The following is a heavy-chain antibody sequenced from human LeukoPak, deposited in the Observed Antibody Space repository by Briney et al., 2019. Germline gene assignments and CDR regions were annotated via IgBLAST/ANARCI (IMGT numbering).Heavy chain of an antibody. V-gene: IGHV1-69*06. CDR3: ATDLAVFGPSSPY. CDR1: GGTFSSYA. CDR2: IIPIFGTA. J-gene: IGHJ4*02. Sequence: GASVKVSCKASGGTFSSYAISWVRQAPGQGLEWMGGIIPIFGTANYAQKFQGRVTMTEDTSTDTAYMELSSLRSEDTAVYYCATDLAVFGPSSPYWGQGTLVTVSS. D-gene: IGHD3/OR15-3a*01.